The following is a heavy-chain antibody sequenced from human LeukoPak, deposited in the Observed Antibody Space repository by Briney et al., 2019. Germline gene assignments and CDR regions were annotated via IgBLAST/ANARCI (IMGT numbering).Heavy chain of an antibody. CDR1: GYTFTSFG. J-gene: IGHJ4*02. CDR2: ISAYNGNT. V-gene: IGHV1-18*01. Sequence: ASVKVSCKGSGYTFTSFGISWVRQAPGQGLEWMGWISAYNGNTNSAQKFQGRVTMTTDTSTSTAYMELRSLRSDDTAVFYCVRDLGVDTSMIFFDYWGQGTLVIVSS. CDR3: VRDLGVDTSMIFFDY. D-gene: IGHD5-18*01.